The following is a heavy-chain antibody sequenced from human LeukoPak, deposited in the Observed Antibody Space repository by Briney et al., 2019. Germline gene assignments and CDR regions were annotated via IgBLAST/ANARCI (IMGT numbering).Heavy chain of an antibody. J-gene: IGHJ4*02. CDR3: TTGNTLVRGAPTH. CDR2: IKSNTDGGTT. CDR1: GFIFSNAW. D-gene: IGHD3-10*01. Sequence: PGGSLRLSCAASGFIFSNAWMTWVRQALGKGLEWVGRIKSNTDGGTTDYAAPVKGRFTISRDDSKNTVYLEMNSLKTEDTAVYYCTTGNTLVRGAPTHWGQGTLVTVSS. V-gene: IGHV3-15*05.